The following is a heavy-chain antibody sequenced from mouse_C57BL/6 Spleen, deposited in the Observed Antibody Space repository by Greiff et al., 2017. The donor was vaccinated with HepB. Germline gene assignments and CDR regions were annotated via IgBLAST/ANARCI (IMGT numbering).Heavy chain of an antibody. CDR2: ISYDGSN. D-gene: IGHD2-3*01. CDR3: ARGKYDGYFDY. V-gene: IGHV3-6*01. CDR1: GYSITSGYY. Sequence: ESGPGLVKPSQSLSLTCSVTGYSITSGYYWNWIRQFPGNKLEWMGYISYDGSNNYNPSLKNRISITHDTSKNQFFLKLNSVTTEDTATYYCARGKYDGYFDYWGQGTTLTVSS. J-gene: IGHJ2*01.